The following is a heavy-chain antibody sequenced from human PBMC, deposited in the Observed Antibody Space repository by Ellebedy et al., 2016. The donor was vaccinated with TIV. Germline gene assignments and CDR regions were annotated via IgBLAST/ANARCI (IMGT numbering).Heavy chain of an antibody. Sequence: SETLSLTCTVSGGSISSYYWSWIRQPPGKGLEWIGEINHSGSTNYNPSLKSRVTISVDTSKNQFSLKLSSVTAADTAVYYCASPTYDFWSGYAGYYGMDVWGQGTTVTVSS. CDR2: INHSGST. CDR1: GGSISSYY. D-gene: IGHD3-3*01. J-gene: IGHJ6*02. CDR3: ASPTYDFWSGYAGYYGMDV. V-gene: IGHV4-34*01.